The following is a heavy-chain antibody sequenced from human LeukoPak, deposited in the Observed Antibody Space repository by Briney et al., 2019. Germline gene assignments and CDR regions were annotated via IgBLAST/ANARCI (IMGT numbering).Heavy chain of an antibody. J-gene: IGHJ5*02. CDR3: ARATPPSRHIVVDVGWFDP. CDR1: GGSISSGDYY. V-gene: IGHV4-30-4*01. Sequence: PSETLSLTCTVSGGSISSGDYYWSWIREPPGKGLEWIGYIYYSGSTYYNPSLKSRVTISVDTSKNQFSLKLSSVTAADTAVYYCARATPPSRHIVVDVGWFDPWGQGTLVTVSS. CDR2: IYYSGST. D-gene: IGHD2-21*01.